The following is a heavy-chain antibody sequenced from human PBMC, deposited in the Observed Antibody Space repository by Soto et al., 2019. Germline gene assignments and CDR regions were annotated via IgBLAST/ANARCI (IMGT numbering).Heavy chain of an antibody. J-gene: IGHJ4*02. CDR3: AKDSTAYSSSYDFDY. D-gene: IGHD6-6*01. CDR2: ISGSGGST. V-gene: IGHV3-23*01. CDR1: GFTFSSYA. Sequence: VQLLESGGGLVQPGGSLRLSCAASGFTFSSYAMSWVRQAPGKGLEWVSGISGSGGSTYYADSVKGRFTISRDNSKNTLYQQMNSLRAEDTAVYYCAKDSTAYSSSYDFDYWGQGTLVTVSS.